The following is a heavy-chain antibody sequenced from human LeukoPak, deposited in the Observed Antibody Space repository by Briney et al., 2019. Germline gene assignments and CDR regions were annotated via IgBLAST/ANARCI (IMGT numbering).Heavy chain of an antibody. D-gene: IGHD2-2*01. Sequence: GGSLRLSCAASGFTFSDYAMSWVRQAPGKGLEWVSAVTYSGAPTYYADSVKGRFTISRDTPKNTLYLQMNSLRVEDTAVYYCAKGLQRTPYYYYGMDVWGQGTTVTVSS. CDR3: AKGLQRTPYYYYGMDV. CDR1: GFTFSDYA. V-gene: IGHV3-23*01. CDR2: VTYSGAPT. J-gene: IGHJ6*02.